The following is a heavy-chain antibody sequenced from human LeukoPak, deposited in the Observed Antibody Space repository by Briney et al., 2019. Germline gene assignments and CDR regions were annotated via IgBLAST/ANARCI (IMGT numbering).Heavy chain of an antibody. CDR2: FYYSGSA. D-gene: IGHD3-22*01. Sequence: SETLSLTCTVSGGSISSYYWSWIRQPPGKGLEWIGYFYYSGSANYNPSLKSRVTISVDTSKNQFPLKLSSVTAADTAVYYCAREAYYYDSSPGAFDIWGQGTMVTVSS. V-gene: IGHV4-59*01. J-gene: IGHJ3*02. CDR3: AREAYYYDSSPGAFDI. CDR1: GGSISSYY.